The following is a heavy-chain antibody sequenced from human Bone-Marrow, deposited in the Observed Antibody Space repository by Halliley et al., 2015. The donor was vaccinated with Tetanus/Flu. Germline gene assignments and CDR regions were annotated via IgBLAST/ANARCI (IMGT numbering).Heavy chain of an antibody. J-gene: IGHJ4*02. CDR3: ALGNVLHFFAY. Sequence: SLRLSCAASGFTFRDHYMSWIRQAPGKGLEWVSYFSDGTAYTNYADSVRGRFTISRDIAKNSLYLQMNSLRAEDTAVYYCALGNVLHFFAYWGRGLLVTVSS. D-gene: IGHD1-1*01. CDR2: FSDGTAYT. CDR1: GFTFRDHY. V-gene: IGHV3-11*03.